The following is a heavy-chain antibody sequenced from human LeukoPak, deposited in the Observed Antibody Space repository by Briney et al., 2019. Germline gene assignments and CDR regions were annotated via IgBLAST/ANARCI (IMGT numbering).Heavy chain of an antibody. CDR1: GYTFTNYA. J-gene: IGHJ3*02. CDR3: ARDSSLDAFDI. V-gene: IGHV1-3*01. CDR2: INGGLENT. Sequence: GASVKVSCKASGYTFTNYAIHWVRQAPGQSLEWMGQINGGLENTKYSQRFLGRVTITRDISANTAYMELSSLTSEDTAVYYCARDSSLDAFDIWGQGTMVTVSS. D-gene: IGHD6-13*01.